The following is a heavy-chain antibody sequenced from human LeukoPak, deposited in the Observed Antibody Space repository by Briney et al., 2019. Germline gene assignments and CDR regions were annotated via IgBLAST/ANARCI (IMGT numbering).Heavy chain of an antibody. CDR1: GYTFTSYG. Sequence: ASVKVSCKASGYTFTSYGISWVRQAPGQGLEWMGWISAYNGNTNYAQKLQGRVTMTTDTSTSTAYMELRSLRSDDTAVYYCARDLGYGYGYNWFDPWGQGTLVTVSS. V-gene: IGHV1-18*01. D-gene: IGHD5-18*01. CDR2: ISAYNGNT. J-gene: IGHJ5*02. CDR3: ARDLGYGYGYNWFDP.